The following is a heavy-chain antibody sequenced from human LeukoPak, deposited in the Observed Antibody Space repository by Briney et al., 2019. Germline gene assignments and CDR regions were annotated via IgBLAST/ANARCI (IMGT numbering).Heavy chain of an antibody. CDR1: GFTSSGSA. D-gene: IGHD3-3*01. Sequence: GGSLRLSCAASGFTSSGSAMPWVGQAPGKGVEGVGRIRSKAHRYATAYAASVKGRFTSSRDDSKITAYLQINSLKTEDTAVYYCTARLAYYDFWSGNDYWGQGTLVTVSS. V-gene: IGHV3-73*01. J-gene: IGHJ4*02. CDR2: IRSKAHRYAT. CDR3: TARLAYYDFWSGNDY.